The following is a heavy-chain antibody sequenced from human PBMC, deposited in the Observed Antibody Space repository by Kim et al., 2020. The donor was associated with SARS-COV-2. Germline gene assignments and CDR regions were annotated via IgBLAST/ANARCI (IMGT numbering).Heavy chain of an antibody. J-gene: IGHJ4*02. D-gene: IGHD6-13*01. V-gene: IGHV3-33*06. Sequence: SVKGRFTISRDNSKNTLYLQMNSRRAEDTAVYYCAKERGPGYSSTWSFDYWGQGTLVTVSS. CDR3: AKERGPGYSSTWSFDY.